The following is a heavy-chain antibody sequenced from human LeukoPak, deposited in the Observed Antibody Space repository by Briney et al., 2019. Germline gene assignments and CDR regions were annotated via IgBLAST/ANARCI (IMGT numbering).Heavy chain of an antibody. CDR3: ARANFLYCSSTSCLFDY. CDR1: GCTFTDYY. D-gene: IGHD2-2*01. Sequence: ASVRVSFKASGCTFTDYYMHWVRQAPGQGFEWMGWINPNDGDTYYAQKFQGRVTMTRDTSISTAHMEVSRLRSDDTAVYYCARANFLYCSSTSCLFDYWGQGTLVTVSS. J-gene: IGHJ4*02. V-gene: IGHV1-2*02. CDR2: INPNDGDT.